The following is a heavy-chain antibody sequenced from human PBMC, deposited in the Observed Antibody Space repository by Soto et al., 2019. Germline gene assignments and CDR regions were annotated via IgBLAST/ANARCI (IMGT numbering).Heavy chain of an antibody. J-gene: IGHJ4*02. Sequence: PSETLSLTCTVSGGSISSYYWSWIRQPPGKGLEWIGYIYYSGSTNYNPSLKSRVTISVDTSKNQFSLKLSSVTAADTAVYYCAGGLVDTAIAKFDYWGQGTLVTVSS. CDR1: GGSISSYY. V-gene: IGHV4-59*01. CDR2: IYYSGST. D-gene: IGHD5-18*01. CDR3: AGGLVDTAIAKFDY.